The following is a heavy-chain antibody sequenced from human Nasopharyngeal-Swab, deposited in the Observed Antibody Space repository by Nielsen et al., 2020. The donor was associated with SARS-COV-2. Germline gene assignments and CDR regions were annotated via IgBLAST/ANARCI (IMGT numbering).Heavy chain of an antibody. CDR2: MNPNSGNT. CDR3: VADQGVQGARGDY. V-gene: IGHV1-8*01. D-gene: IGHD3-10*01. Sequence: ASVKVSCKASGYTFTSYDINWVRQATGQGLEWMGWMNPNSGNTGYAQKFQGRVTMTRNTSTSTAYMELSSLRSEDTAVYYCVADQGVQGARGDYWGQGTLVTVSS. J-gene: IGHJ4*02. CDR1: GYTFTSYD.